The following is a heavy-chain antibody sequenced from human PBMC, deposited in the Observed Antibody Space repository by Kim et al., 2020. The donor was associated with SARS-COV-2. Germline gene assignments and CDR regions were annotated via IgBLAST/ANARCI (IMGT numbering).Heavy chain of an antibody. D-gene: IGHD3-22*01. Sequence: GGSLRLSCAASGFTFSSYGMHWVRQAPGKGLEWVAVIWYDGSNKYYADSVKGRFTISRDNSKNTLYLQMNSLRAEDTAVYYCAKQTYYYDSSGDKWGDAFDIWGQGTMVTVSS. CDR2: IWYDGSNK. CDR1: GFTFSSYG. J-gene: IGHJ3*02. CDR3: AKQTYYYDSSGDKWGDAFDI. V-gene: IGHV3-33*06.